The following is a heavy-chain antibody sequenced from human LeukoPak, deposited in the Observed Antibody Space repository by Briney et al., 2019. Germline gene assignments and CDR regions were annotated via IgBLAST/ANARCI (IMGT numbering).Heavy chain of an antibody. D-gene: IGHD2-15*01. CDR3: ARDVRYCSGGSCSNFDY. V-gene: IGHV3-30-3*01. J-gene: IGHJ4*02. CDR1: GFTFSSYA. CDR2: ISYDGSNK. Sequence: PGGSLRLSCAASGFTFSSYAMHWVRQAPGKGLEWVAVISYDGSNKYYADSVKGRFTISRDNSKNTLYLQMNSLRAEDTAVYYCARDVRYCSGGSCSNFDYWGQGTLVTVSS.